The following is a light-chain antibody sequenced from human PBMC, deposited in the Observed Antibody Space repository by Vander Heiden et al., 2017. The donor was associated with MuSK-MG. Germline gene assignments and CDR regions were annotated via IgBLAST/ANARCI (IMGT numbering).Light chain of an antibody. J-gene: IGKJ1*01. CDR1: QSVSVSY. V-gene: IGKV3-20*01. CDR3: QQYGSSPWT. Sequence: EIVLTQSPCVLSLSPVDRATLSCSASQSVSVSYLGWYQQKPGQDPRLLIYGSSSRATGIPARFSGSGSGTDFTLTITRLEPEDSAVYYCQQYGSSPWTFGQGTKVEIK. CDR2: GSS.